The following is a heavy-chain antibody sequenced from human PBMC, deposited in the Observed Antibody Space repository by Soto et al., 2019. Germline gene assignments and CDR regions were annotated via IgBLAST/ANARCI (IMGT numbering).Heavy chain of an antibody. Sequence: SETLSLTCTVSGGSISSSNHYWVWIRQPPGKGLEWIGSIYYSGSAYYNPSLKSRVTISVDTSKNQFSLKLNSVTAADTAVYYCARSHTYGGAYWGQGTLVAVSS. CDR3: ARSHTYGGAY. CDR1: GGSISSSNHY. D-gene: IGHD4-17*01. CDR2: IYYSGSA. V-gene: IGHV4-39*01. J-gene: IGHJ4*02.